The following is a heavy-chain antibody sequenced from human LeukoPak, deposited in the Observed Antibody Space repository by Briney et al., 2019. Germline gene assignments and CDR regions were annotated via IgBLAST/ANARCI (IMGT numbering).Heavy chain of an antibody. CDR1: GFTFSSYG. V-gene: IGHV3-30*03. Sequence: PGGSLRLSCAASGFTFSSYGMHWVRQAPGKGVEWVAVISYDGSNKYYADSVKGRFTISRDNSKNTLYLQMNSLRSEDTAVYYCVREGLDYWGQGTVVTVSS. CDR2: ISYDGSNK. CDR3: VREGLDY. J-gene: IGHJ4*02.